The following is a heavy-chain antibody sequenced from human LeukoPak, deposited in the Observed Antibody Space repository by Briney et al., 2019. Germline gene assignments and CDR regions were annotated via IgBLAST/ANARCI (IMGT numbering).Heavy chain of an antibody. CDR1: GFAFSYYA. D-gene: IGHD3-9*01. V-gene: IGHV3-23*01. CDR2: ISGSGGST. CDR3: ASPGYDILTPLDY. J-gene: IGHJ4*02. Sequence: PGGSLRLSCAASGFAFSYYAMSWVRQAPGKGLEWVSAISGSGGSTYYADSVKGRFTISRDNSKNTLYLQMDSLRAEDTAVYYCASPGYDILTPLDYWGQGTLVTVSS.